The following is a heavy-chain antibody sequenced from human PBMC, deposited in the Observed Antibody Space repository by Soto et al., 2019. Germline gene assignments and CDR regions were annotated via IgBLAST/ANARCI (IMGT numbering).Heavy chain of an antibody. CDR1: GGSFSGYY. J-gene: IGHJ6*03. CDR2: INHSGST. Sequence: SETLSLTCAVYGGSFSGYYWSCIRQPPAKGLEWIGEINHSGSTNYNPSLKSRVTISVDTSKNQFSLKLSSVTAADTAVYYCATGLAIFGYYYMDVWGKGTTVTVSS. V-gene: IGHV4-34*01. D-gene: IGHD3-3*01. CDR3: ATGLAIFGYYYMDV.